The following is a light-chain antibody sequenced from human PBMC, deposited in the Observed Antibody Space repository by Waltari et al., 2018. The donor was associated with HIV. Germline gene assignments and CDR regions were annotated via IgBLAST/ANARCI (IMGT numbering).Light chain of an antibody. V-gene: IGLV1-36*01. Sequence: QSVLTQPPSVSEAPRQRVTISCSCSSSNVGYNGVNWYQQLPGKAPKLLIYFDDLLSSGVSDRFSGSKSGTSASLAISGLQSEDEGDYYCAAWDDSLNGYVFGTGTKVTVL. CDR3: AAWDDSLNGYV. CDR2: FDD. J-gene: IGLJ1*01. CDR1: SSNVGYNG.